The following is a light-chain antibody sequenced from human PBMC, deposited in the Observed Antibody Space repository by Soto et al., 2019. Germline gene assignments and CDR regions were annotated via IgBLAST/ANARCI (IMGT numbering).Light chain of an antibody. Sequence: QSVLTQPPSVSVAPGQRVTISCTGSSSNIGAGHDVHWYQQVPGTAPKLLVSGNTNRPSGVPDRFSGSNSGTSASLAITGLQAEDEADYYCQSLDSSLNGWVFGGGTKLTVL. CDR1: SSNIGAGHD. CDR2: GNT. V-gene: IGLV1-40*01. CDR3: QSLDSSLNGWV. J-gene: IGLJ3*02.